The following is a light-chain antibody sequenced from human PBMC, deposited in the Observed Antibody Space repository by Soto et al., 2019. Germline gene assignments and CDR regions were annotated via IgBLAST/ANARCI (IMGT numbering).Light chain of an antibody. CDR1: QSVSSSY. CDR2: GAS. V-gene: IGKV3-20*01. CDR3: QQYGSSTGYT. J-gene: IGKJ2*01. Sequence: EIVLTQSPGTLSLSPGERATLSCRASQSVSSSYLAWYQQKPGQAPRLLIYGASSRATGIPDRFSGSGSGTDFTLTSSRLEPEEFAVYYCQQYGSSTGYTFGQGTKLEIK.